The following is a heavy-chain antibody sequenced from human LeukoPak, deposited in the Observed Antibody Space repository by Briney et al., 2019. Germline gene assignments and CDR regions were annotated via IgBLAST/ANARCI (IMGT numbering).Heavy chain of an antibody. V-gene: IGHV3-21*01. D-gene: IGHD3-10*01. CDR3: ARDTRFGALYDASYHGMDV. J-gene: IGHJ6*04. CDR1: GFIFSTYS. CDR2: IRSSRHI. Sequence: SGGSLRLSCAASGFIFSTYSMNWVRQAPGKGLEWVSSIRSSRHIYYSDSVKGRLTISSDNANNSLYLQIYSLRAQDTAVYYCARDTRFGALYDASYHGMDVWGKGTTVTVSS.